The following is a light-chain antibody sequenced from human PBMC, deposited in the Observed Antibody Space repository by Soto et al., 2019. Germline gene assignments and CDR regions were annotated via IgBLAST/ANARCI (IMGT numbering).Light chain of an antibody. J-gene: IGKJ1*01. V-gene: IGKV3-15*01. CDR3: QQSYNSPQT. Sequence: ETLMTQSPATLSVSPGERATLSCRASQSVSDYLAWYQQRPGQAPRLLIFGASTRATGFPARFSGSGSGTDFTLTISSLQPEDFATYSCQQSYNSPQTFGRGTKVDI. CDR2: GAS. CDR1: QSVSDY.